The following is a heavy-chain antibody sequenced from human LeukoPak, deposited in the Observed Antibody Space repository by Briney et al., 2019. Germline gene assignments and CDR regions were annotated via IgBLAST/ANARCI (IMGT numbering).Heavy chain of an antibody. Sequence: SETLSLTCAGYGGSFSGYYWSWIRQPPGKGLEWIGEINHSGSTNYNPSLKSRVTISVDTSKNQFSLKLSTVTAADTAVYYCAQSAGIFDYWGQGTLVTVSS. CDR3: AQSAGIFDY. V-gene: IGHV4-34*01. D-gene: IGHD6-19*01. CDR2: INHSGST. CDR1: GGSFSGYY. J-gene: IGHJ4*02.